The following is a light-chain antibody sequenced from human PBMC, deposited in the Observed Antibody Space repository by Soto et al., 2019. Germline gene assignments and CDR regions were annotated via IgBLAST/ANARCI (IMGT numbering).Light chain of an antibody. CDR2: GAS. Sequence: EIVMTPSPATLSVSPGERATLSCRASQSVSSSLAWYQQRPGQAPRLLIYGASTRATDIPARFSGSGSGTEFTLTITYLQSEDFAIYYCQHYNNWSAFGQGTRLEIK. CDR3: QHYNNWSA. J-gene: IGKJ5*01. CDR1: QSVSSS. V-gene: IGKV3-15*01.